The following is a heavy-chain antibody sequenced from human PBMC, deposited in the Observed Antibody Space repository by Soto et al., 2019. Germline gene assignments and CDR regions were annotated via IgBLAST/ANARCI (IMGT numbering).Heavy chain of an antibody. CDR1: GFTFSSYE. CDR2: ISNSGSGI. J-gene: IGHJ4*02. V-gene: IGHV3-48*03. Sequence: PGGSLRLSCAASGFTFSSYEMNWVRQAPGKGLEWVSYISNSGSGIRYADSVKGRFTISRDNAKNSLYLQMNSLRAEDTAVYYCARESYFDYWGQGTLVTVSS. CDR3: ARESYFDY.